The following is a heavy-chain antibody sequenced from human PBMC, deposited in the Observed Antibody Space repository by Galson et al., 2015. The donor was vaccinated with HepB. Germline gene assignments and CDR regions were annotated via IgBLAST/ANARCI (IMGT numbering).Heavy chain of an antibody. CDR2: LYPGDSDT. CDR3: ARYGTTVTTFSWYFDL. D-gene: IGHD4-17*01. Sequence: QSGAEVKKPGESLKISCKGSGYSFPSYWIGWVRQMPGKGLEWMGILYPGDSDTRYSPSFQGQVTISADKSISTAYLQWSSLKASDTAMYYCARYGTTVTTFSWYFDLWGRGTLVTVSS. J-gene: IGHJ2*01. CDR1: GYSFPSYW. V-gene: IGHV5-51*03.